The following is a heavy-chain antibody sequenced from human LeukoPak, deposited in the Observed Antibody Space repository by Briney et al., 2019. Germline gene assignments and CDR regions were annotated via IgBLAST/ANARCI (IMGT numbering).Heavy chain of an antibody. Sequence: PSETLSLTCTVSGGSISSSSYYWGWIRQPPGKGLEWIGSIYYSGSTYYNPSLKSRVTISVDTSKHQFSLRLSSVTAADTAVYYCAGATYFDYWGQGTLVTVSS. CDR2: IYYSGST. V-gene: IGHV4-39*07. CDR3: AGATYFDY. D-gene: IGHD5-12*01. J-gene: IGHJ4*02. CDR1: GGSISSSSYY.